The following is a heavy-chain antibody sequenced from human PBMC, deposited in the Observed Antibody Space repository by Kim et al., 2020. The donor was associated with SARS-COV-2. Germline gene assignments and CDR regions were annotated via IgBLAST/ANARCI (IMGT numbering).Heavy chain of an antibody. CDR2: ISIGNTYT. V-gene: IGHV3-11*05. CDR3: ARGTREVD. Sequence: GGSLRLSCAASGFTFSDHYMSWIRQAPGKGLEWVSFISIGNTYTVYADSVKGRFTISRDNAKNSLYLQMNSLRAEDTAVYYCARGTREVDWGQGTLVTVSS. J-gene: IGHJ4*02. CDR1: GFTFSDHY. D-gene: IGHD2-2*01.